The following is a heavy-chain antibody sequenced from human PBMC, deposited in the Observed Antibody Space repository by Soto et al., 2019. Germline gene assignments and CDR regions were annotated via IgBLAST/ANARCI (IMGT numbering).Heavy chain of an antibody. CDR3: ARGPTDYYDNSGNYFLDY. V-gene: IGHV1-24*01. J-gene: IGHJ4*02. CDR2: IDTEDGET. D-gene: IGHD3-22*01. Sequence: GASVTVSCKVSGYTLTELSMHWVRQAPGKGLEWMGGIDTEDGETIYAQKLQGRVTMTTDTTTSTAYMELRSLRSDDTAVYYCARGPTDYYDNSGNYFLDYWGQGTLVTVSS. CDR1: GYTLTELS.